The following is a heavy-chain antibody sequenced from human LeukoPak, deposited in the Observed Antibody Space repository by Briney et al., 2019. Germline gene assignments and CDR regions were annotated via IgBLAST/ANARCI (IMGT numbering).Heavy chain of an antibody. CDR3: ARGGAYYDFWSGPNAFDI. CDR1: GYTFTSYD. CDR2: MNPNSGNT. J-gene: IGHJ3*02. Sequence: ASVKVSCKASGYTFTSYDMNWVRQAAGQGREWMGWMNPNSGNTGYAQKFQGRVTITRNTSISTAYMELSSLRSEDTAVYYCARGGAYYDFWSGPNAFDIWGQGTMVTVSS. D-gene: IGHD3-3*01. V-gene: IGHV1-8*03.